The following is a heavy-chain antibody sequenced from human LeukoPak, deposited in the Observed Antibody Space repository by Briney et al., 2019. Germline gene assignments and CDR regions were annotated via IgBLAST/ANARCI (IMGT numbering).Heavy chain of an antibody. V-gene: IGHV3-74*01. J-gene: IGHJ4*02. CDR2: INIDGSTT. CDR3: ARSPSLGGFDY. CDR1: GFSFSIYW. Sequence: PGGSLRLSCATSGFSFSIYWMHWVRQAPGKGLVWVSRINIDGSTTNYADSVKGRFTISRDNAKNTLYLQMNSLRAEDTAAYYCARSPSLGGFDYGGQGTLVTVSS. D-gene: IGHD3-16*01.